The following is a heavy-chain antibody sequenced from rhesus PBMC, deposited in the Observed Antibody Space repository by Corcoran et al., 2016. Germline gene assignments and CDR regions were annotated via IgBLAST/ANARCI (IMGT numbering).Heavy chain of an antibody. D-gene: IGHD5-42*01. V-gene: IGHV3S25*01. CDR3: AKGGIQRVQPVDY. J-gene: IGHJ4*01. Sequence: EVQLVESGGGLAKPGGSLRLSCAASGFTFSSYWMNWVRQAPGKGLEWVSAINSGGGSTYYADSGKGRFTISRDNSKNTRSLQMNSLRAEDTAVYYCAKGGIQRVQPVDYWGQGVLVTVSS. CDR1: GFTFSSYW. CDR2: INSGGGST.